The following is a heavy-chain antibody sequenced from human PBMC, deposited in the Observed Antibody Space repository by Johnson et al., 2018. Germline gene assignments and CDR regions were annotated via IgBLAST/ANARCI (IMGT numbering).Heavy chain of an antibody. CDR2: ISWNSGSI. J-gene: IGHJ3*02. V-gene: IGHV3-9*01. D-gene: IGHD3-22*01. CDR3: AKDISGDFDSSGYPEPIAFYI. CDR1: GFTFDDYA. Sequence: EVQLVESGGGLVQPGRSLRLSCAASGFTFDDYAMHWVRQAPGKCLEWVPGISWNSGSIGYADYVKGRFTISRDNAKNSLYLQMNSLRAEDTAFDYCAKDISGDFDSSGYPEPIAFYIWGQGTMVTVSS.